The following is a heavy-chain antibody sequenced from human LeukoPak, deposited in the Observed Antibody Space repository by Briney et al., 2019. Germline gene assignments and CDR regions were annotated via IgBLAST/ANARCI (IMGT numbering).Heavy chain of an antibody. Sequence: GGSLRLSCAASGFTFSSYSINWVRQAPGKGLEWVSYISSTSSTIYYADSVEGRFTISRDNAKNSLYLQMNSLRAEDTAVYYCARSLPYAYFDYWGQGPLVTVSS. CDR1: GFTFSSYS. V-gene: IGHV3-48*04. CDR3: ARSLPYAYFDY. CDR2: ISSTSSTI. J-gene: IGHJ4*02.